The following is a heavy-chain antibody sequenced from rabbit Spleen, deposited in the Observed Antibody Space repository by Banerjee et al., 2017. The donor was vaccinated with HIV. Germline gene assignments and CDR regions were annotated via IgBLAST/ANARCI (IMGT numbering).Heavy chain of an antibody. J-gene: IGHJ4*01. Sequence: QSLEESGGDLVKPGASLTLTCTASGFSFSSSYYMCWVRQAPGKGLEWIACINTATAKAVYASWAKGRFTISKTSSTTVTLQMTSLTAADTATYFCARDLVVAIGWNFNLWGQGTLVTVS. V-gene: IGHV1S40*01. D-gene: IGHD3-3*01. CDR2: INTATAKA. CDR1: GFSFSSSYY. CDR3: ARDLVVAIGWNFNL.